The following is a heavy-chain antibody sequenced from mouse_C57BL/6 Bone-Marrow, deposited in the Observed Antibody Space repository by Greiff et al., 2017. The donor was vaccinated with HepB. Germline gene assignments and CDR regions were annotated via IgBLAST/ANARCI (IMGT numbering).Heavy chain of an antibody. CDR2: INYDGSST. J-gene: IGHJ3*01. D-gene: IGHD4-1*01. CDR1: GFTFSDYY. Sequence: DVQLVESEGGLVQPGRSMKLSCTASGFTFSDYYMAWVRQVPEKGLEWVANINYDGSSTYYLDSLKSRFIISRDNAKNILYLQMSSLKSEDTATYYCAREEVLSWDSWFAYWGQGTLVTVSA. V-gene: IGHV5-16*01. CDR3: AREEVLSWDSWFAY.